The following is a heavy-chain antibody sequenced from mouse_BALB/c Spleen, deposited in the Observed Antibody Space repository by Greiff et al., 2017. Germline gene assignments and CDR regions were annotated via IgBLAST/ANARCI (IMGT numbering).Heavy chain of an antibody. D-gene: IGHD2-4*01. CDR2: IDPANGNT. J-gene: IGHJ3*01. Sequence: VHVKQSGAELVKPGASVKLSCTASGFNIKDTYMHWVKQRPEQGLEWIGRIDPANGNTKYDPKFQGKATITADTSSNTAYLQLSSLTSEDTAVYYCARPYDYDPAWFAYWGQGTLVTVSA. V-gene: IGHV14-3*02. CDR1: GFNIKDTY. CDR3: ARPYDYDPAWFAY.